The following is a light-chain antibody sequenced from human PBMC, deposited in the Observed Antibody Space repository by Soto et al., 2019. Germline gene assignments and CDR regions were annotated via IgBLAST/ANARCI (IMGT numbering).Light chain of an antibody. CDR1: QGINNY. J-gene: IGKJ4*01. Sequence: DIQMTQSPSSLSASVGDRVTITFRASQGINNYLAWYQQKPGKVPKLLIYAASTLQSGVASRFSGSGSGTDFTLTISSLQPEDVASYYCQKYNSAPLTFGGGTKVEI. CDR3: QKYNSAPLT. CDR2: AAS. V-gene: IGKV1-27*01.